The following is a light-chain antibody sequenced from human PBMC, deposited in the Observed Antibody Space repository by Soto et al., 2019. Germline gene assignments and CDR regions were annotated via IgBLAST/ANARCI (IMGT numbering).Light chain of an antibody. CDR3: QQYGSSPLT. Sequence: ETVSTQSPCTLSLSPGERATLPCRASQSVTTNLAWYQQKAGQAPRLLIYGASSRATRIPDRFSGSGSGTDFTLTISRLEPEDFAVYYCQQYGSSPLTFGGGTKVDIK. CDR1: QSVTTN. V-gene: IGKV3-20*01. CDR2: GAS. J-gene: IGKJ4*01.